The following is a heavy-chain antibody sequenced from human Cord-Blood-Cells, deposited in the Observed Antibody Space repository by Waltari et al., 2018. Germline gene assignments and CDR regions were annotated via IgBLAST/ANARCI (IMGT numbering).Heavy chain of an antibody. CDR1: GCSISSSSYY. V-gene: IGHV4-39*01. J-gene: IGHJ4*02. D-gene: IGHD4-17*01. CDR2: IYYSGST. CDR3: ARLVYGDYY. Sequence: QLQLQESGPGLVKPSETLSLTCTVSGCSISSSSYYWGWIRQPPGKGREWIGGIYYSGSTSYTPSRTSRVTISVDTSKNQFSLKLSSVTAADTAVYYCARLVYGDYYWGQGTLVTVSS.